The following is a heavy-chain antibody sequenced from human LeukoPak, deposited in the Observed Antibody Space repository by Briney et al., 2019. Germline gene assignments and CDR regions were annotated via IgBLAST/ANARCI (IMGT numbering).Heavy chain of an antibody. CDR1: GGSFSGFY. D-gene: IGHD6-13*01. J-gene: IGHJ4*02. V-gene: IGHV4-34*01. CDR2: INHSGST. Sequence: SETLSLTCAVYGGSFSGFYWSWIRQPPGKGLEWIGEINHSGSTNYNPSLKSRVTISVDTSKNQFSLKPSSVTAADTAVYYCARGIAAAGTSFDYWGQGTLVAVSS. CDR3: ARGIAAAGTSFDY.